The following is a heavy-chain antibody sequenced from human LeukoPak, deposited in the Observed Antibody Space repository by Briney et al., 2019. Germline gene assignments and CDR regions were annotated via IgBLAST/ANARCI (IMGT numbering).Heavy chain of an antibody. Sequence: GGSLRLSCEASGFTFSSYTMTWFGRAPGKGLEGVSYITSSGSTVYYADSVKGRFTISRDNAKNSLYLQMQSPTAEDTAVYFCARVGSSSKYYYYMDVWGKGTTVTVSS. CDR2: ITSSGSTV. D-gene: IGHD3-10*01. CDR1: GFTFSSYT. V-gene: IGHV3-48*04. CDR3: ARVGSSSKYYYYMDV. J-gene: IGHJ6*03.